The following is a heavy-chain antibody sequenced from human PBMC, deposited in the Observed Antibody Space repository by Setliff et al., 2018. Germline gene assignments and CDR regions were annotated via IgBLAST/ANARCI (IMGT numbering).Heavy chain of an antibody. CDR3: ARGGVAAAGRKGVFEY. D-gene: IGHD6-13*01. V-gene: IGHV1-18*01. J-gene: IGHJ4*02. CDR1: GYTFIDYG. Sequence: ASVKVSCKASGYTFIDYGVSWVRQAPGQGLEWVGWISPYTGKTYLAPKFQDRVTLTADTSTSTAYMELKSLRSDDTAVYYCARGGVAAAGRKGVFEYWGQGTLVTVSS. CDR2: ISPYTGKT.